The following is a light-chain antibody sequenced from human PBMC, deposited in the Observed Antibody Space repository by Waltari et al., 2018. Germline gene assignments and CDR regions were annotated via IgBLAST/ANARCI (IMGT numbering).Light chain of an antibody. CDR3: QHHVSLPAT. V-gene: IGKV3-20*01. CDR1: QSVSRY. J-gene: IGKJ1*01. CDR2: GSS. Sequence: EIVLTQSPGTLSLSPGERATLSCRASQSVSRYLAWYQQKPGQAHRLLIYGSSTRATGIPDRFSGSGSGTDFSLTISRLESEDFAVYCCQHHVSLPATFGQGTKVEIK.